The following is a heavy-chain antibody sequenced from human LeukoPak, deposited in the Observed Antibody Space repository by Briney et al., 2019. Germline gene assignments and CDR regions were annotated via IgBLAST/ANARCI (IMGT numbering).Heavy chain of an antibody. Sequence: SETLSLTCAVYGGSFNGYYCSWIRQAPGKGLEWIGEINYSGRTSYNPSLKSRVTISLDTTKNQLSLNLTSVTAADTAVYYCAVGRSYWGQGNLVTVSS. J-gene: IGHJ4*02. CDR2: INYSGRT. CDR1: GGSFNGYY. V-gene: IGHV4-34*01. CDR3: AVGRSY.